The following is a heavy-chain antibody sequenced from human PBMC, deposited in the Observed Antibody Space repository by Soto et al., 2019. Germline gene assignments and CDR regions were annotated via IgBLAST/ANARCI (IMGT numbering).Heavy chain of an antibody. J-gene: IGHJ3*01. CDR3: VKDFGYYYDYAFDV. CDR1: RFTFDDYA. D-gene: IGHD3-22*01. CDR2: ISWNSAII. Sequence: EVQLEESGGGLVQAGRSLRLSCAASRFTFDDYALLWVRQAPGKGLEWVSGISWNSAIISYADSVKGRFSITRDNAKKYVYLQMDSLRPEDTALYYCVKDFGYYYDYAFDVWGQGTMVTVSP. V-gene: IGHV3-9*01.